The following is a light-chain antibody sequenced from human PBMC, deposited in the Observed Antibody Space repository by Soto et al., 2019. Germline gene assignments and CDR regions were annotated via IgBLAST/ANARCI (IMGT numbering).Light chain of an antibody. CDR1: QSVSSSY. CDR3: QQDGRSQYT. V-gene: IGKV3-20*01. Sequence: EIGLTQSPGTLSLSPGERATLSCRASQSVSSSYLAWYQQKPGQAPRLLIYGASSRATGIPDRFSGSGTGTDFNLTISRLEPADFAVYYCQQDGRSQYTFGQGTKLEIK. CDR2: GAS. J-gene: IGKJ2*01.